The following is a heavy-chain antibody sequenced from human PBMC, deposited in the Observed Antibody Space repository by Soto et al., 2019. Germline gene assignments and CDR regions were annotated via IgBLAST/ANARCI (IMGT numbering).Heavy chain of an antibody. V-gene: IGHV1-3*01. D-gene: IGHD2-15*01. CDR2: INAGNGNT. J-gene: IGHJ4*02. Sequence: ASVKVSCKASGYTFTSYAMDWVRQAPGQRLEWMGWINAGNGNTKYSQKFQGRVTITRDTSASTAYMELSSLRSEDTAVYYCARGISSRYCSGGSCPLLHFDYWGQGTLVTVSS. CDR3: ARGISSRYCSGGSCPLLHFDY. CDR1: GYTFTSYA.